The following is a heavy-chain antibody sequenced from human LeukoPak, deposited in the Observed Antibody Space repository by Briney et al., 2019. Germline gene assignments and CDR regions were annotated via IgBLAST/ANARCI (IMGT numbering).Heavy chain of an antibody. Sequence: ASVKVSCKASGYTFSGYYMLWVRQAPGQGLEWMGRINPNSGGTNYAQKFQGRVTMTRDTSISTAYMELSRLRSDDTAVYYCATAEKQWVDYYDTGGIDYWGQGTLVTVSS. CDR3: ATAEKQWVDYYDTGGIDY. J-gene: IGHJ4*02. D-gene: IGHD3-22*01. CDR2: INPNSGGT. CDR1: GYTFSGYY. V-gene: IGHV1-2*06.